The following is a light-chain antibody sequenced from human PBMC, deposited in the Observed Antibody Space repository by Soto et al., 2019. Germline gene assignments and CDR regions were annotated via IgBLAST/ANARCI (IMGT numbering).Light chain of an antibody. V-gene: IGKV1-5*01. Sequence: DIQITQSPSTLSTSVGDRLTITCRASQNINNWVAWYHQKLGKAPSLLIYDAFSLESGVPSRFSGTGSGTEFTLTISSLQPDDLATYFCQQYHTVPYTFGQGTK. CDR1: QNINNW. CDR3: QQYHTVPYT. CDR2: DAF. J-gene: IGKJ2*01.